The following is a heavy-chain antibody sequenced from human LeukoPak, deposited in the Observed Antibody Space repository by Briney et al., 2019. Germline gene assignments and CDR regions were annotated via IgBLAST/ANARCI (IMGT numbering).Heavy chain of an antibody. J-gene: IGHJ3*02. CDR2: IYYSGST. Sequence: PSETLSLTCTVSGGSISSSSYYWGWIRQPPGKGLEGIGSIYYSGSTYYNPSLKSRVTISVDTSKNHFSLKLNSVTAADTAVYYCARIRAAVDAFDIWGQGTKVTVSS. CDR1: GGSISSSSYY. V-gene: IGHV4-39*07. D-gene: IGHD6-13*01. CDR3: ARIRAAVDAFDI.